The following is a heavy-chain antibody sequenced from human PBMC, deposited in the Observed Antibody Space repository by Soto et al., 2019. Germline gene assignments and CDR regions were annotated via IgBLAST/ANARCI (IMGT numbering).Heavy chain of an antibody. V-gene: IGHV3-33*01. CDR3: GRDDRARGGQADY. J-gene: IGHJ4*02. CDR1: GFIFSSHA. Sequence: QVQLVESGGGVVQPGRSLRLSCAASGFIFSSHAMHWFRRPPGKGLEWVAEIWHDGTKTYYADSVKGRFTISRDSSKNTMYLDMNNLRAEDTAGYSCGRDDRARGGQADYWGEGTVVSVSS. D-gene: IGHD2-15*01. CDR2: IWHDGTKT.